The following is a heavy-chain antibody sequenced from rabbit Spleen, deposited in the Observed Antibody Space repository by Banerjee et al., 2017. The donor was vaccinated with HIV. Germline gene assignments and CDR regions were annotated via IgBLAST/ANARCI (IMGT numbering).Heavy chain of an antibody. CDR2: IDSGNSGFT. CDR3: ARGSTVYIDFNL. CDR1: GVSFSSSSY. V-gene: IGHV1S40*01. Sequence: QSLEESGGDLVKPGASLTLTCTASGVSFSSSSYMCWVRQAPGKGLEWIACIDSGNSGFTYFATWAKGRFTCSKTSSTTVTLQMTSLTAADTATYFCARGSTVYIDFNLWGPGTLVTVS. D-gene: IGHD7-1*01. J-gene: IGHJ4*01.